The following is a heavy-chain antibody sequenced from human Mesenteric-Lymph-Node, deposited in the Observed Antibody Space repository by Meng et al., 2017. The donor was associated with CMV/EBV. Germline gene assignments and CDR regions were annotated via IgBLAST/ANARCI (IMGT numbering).Heavy chain of an antibody. CDR3: ARDLHSLGYCSSTSCLDVDLADY. J-gene: IGHJ4*02. CDR2: ISSSSSYI. D-gene: IGHD2-2*01. Sequence: MNWVRQAPGKGLEWVSSISSSSSYIYYADSVKGRFTISRDNAKNSLYLQMNSLRAEDTAVYYCARDLHSLGYCSSTSCLDVDLADYWGQGTLVTVSS. V-gene: IGHV3-21*01.